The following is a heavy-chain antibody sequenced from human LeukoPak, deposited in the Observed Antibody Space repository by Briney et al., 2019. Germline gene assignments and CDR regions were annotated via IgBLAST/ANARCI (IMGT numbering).Heavy chain of an antibody. CDR1: GFTFNDFE. CDR3: ASEEGGLDV. Sequence: TGGSLRPFCAASGFTFNDFEMNWARQAPGEGLVWVSRIKTDGSYTSYADSVKGRFTISRDNAKSTLFLQMNGLRGEDTAIYYCASEEGGLDVWGQGTTVTVSS. V-gene: IGHV3-74*01. CDR2: IKTDGSYT. J-gene: IGHJ6*02.